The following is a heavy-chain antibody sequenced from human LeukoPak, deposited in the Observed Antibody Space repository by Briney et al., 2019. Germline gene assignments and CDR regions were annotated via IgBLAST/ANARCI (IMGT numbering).Heavy chain of an antibody. D-gene: IGHD6-6*01. J-gene: IGHJ4*02. CDR3: ARDEVGGPLKY. CDR1: GFTFGDYA. Sequence: GGSLRLSCAASGFTFGDYAMYWVRQAPGKGLEWVSGINWNSDSIGYADSVKGRFTISRDNAKNSLYLQMCSLRVEDTAMYYCARDEVGGPLKYWGQGTLVTVSS. V-gene: IGHV3-9*01. CDR2: INWNSDSI.